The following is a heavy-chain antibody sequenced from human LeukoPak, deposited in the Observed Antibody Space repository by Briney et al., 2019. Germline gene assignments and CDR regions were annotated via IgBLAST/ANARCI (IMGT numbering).Heavy chain of an antibody. CDR1: GFTFSDYY. V-gene: IGHV3-11*01. D-gene: IGHD6-6*01. CDR2: ISSSGSTI. Sequence: GGSLRLSCAASGFTFSDYYMSWIRQAPGKGLEWVSYISSSGSTIYYADSVKGRFTISRDNAKNSLYLQMNSLRAEDTAVYYCAGKGGSSEVDWFDPWGQGTLVTVSS. CDR3: AGKGGSSEVDWFDP. J-gene: IGHJ5*02.